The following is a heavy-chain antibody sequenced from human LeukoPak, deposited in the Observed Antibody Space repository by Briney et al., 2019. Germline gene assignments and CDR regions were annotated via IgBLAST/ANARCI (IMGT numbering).Heavy chain of an antibody. Sequence: SETLSLTCTVSGGSISSSSYYWSWIRQPPGKGLEWIGEINHSGSTNYNPSLKSRVTISVDTSKNQFSLKLSSVTAADTAVYYCARGRTGYGYWGQGTLVTVSS. D-gene: IGHD3/OR15-3a*01. CDR2: INHSGST. CDR1: GGSISSSSYY. J-gene: IGHJ4*02. CDR3: ARGRTGYGY. V-gene: IGHV4-39*07.